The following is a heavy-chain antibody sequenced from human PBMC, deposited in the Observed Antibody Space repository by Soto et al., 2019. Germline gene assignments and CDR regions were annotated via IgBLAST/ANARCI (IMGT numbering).Heavy chain of an antibody. Sequence: SETLSLTCTVSGGSISSGSYYWGWIRQPPGKGLEWIGSIYYSGSTYYNPSLKSRVTISVDTSKNQFSLKLSSVTAADTAVYYCARQIQRRDGYNLDYWGQGALVTVSS. D-gene: IGHD5-12*01. CDR3: ARQIQRRDGYNLDY. CDR1: GGSISSGSYY. CDR2: IYYSGST. J-gene: IGHJ4*02. V-gene: IGHV4-39*01.